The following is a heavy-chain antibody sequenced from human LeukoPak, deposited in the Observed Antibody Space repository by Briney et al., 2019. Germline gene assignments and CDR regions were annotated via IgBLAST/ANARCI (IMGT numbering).Heavy chain of an antibody. CDR1: GFTVSLYY. D-gene: IGHD6-13*01. Sequence: GGSLRLSCAASGFTVSLYYMTWVRQAPGKGLEWVSVIYSGGPTYYADSVKGRFTISRDNSKNTVYLQMNSLRAEDTAVYYCARDDPASRGSWFFQHWGQGTLVTVSS. CDR2: IYSGGPT. J-gene: IGHJ1*01. V-gene: IGHV3-53*01. CDR3: ARDDPASRGSWFFQH.